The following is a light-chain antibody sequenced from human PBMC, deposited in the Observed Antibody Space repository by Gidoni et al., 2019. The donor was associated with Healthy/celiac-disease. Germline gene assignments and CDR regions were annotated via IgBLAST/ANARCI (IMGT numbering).Light chain of an antibody. CDR2: EGS. CDR3: CSYAGSSTPVV. Sequence: SITISCTGTSSDVGRYNLVSWYQQHTGKAPKLMIYEGSNRPSAVSNRFSGSKSGNTASLTISGLQAEDEADYYCCSYAGSSTPVVFGGGTKLTVL. J-gene: IGLJ2*01. V-gene: IGLV2-23*01. CDR1: SSDVGRYNL.